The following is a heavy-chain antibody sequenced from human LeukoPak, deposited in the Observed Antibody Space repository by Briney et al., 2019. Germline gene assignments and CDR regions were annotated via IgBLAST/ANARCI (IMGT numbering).Heavy chain of an antibody. V-gene: IGHV3-23*01. Sequence: GGSLRLSCAASGFTFSSYAMRWVRQAPGKGLEWVSAISGSGGSTSYTDSVKGRFTISRDNAKNSLYLQMNSLRAEDTAVYYCARVDYDYVWGSYRKKKWNYFDYWGQGTLVTVSS. CDR1: GFTFSSYA. CDR3: ARVDYDYVWGSYRKKKWNYFDY. J-gene: IGHJ4*02. CDR2: ISGSGGST. D-gene: IGHD3-16*02.